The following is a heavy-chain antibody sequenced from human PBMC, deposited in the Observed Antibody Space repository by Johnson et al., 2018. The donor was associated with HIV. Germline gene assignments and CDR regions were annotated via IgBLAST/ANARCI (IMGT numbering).Heavy chain of an antibody. Sequence: MQLVESGGGLIQPGGSLRLSCAASGFTVSSNYMSWVRQAPGKGLEWVSVIYSGGSTYDADSVKGRFTISRDNSKNMLYLQMNSLRAEDTAVYYCATDSSSGVYDAFDIWGQGTMVTVSS. J-gene: IGHJ3*02. V-gene: IGHV3-66*03. D-gene: IGHD6-13*01. CDR2: IYSGGST. CDR3: ATDSSSGVYDAFDI. CDR1: GFTVSSNY.